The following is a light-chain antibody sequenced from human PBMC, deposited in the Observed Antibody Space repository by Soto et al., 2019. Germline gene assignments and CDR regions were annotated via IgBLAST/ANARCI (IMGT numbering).Light chain of an antibody. CDR1: SGSIASNY. J-gene: IGLJ2*01. V-gene: IGLV6-57*04. CDR3: QSYDSYTVV. Sequence: NFMLTQPHSVSESPGKTVTISCTRSSGSIASNYVQWYQQRPGSAPTTVIYEHNQRPSGVPGRFSGSTDGSSNSASLTISGLQTEDEADYYCQSYDSYTVVFGGGTKLTVL. CDR2: EHN.